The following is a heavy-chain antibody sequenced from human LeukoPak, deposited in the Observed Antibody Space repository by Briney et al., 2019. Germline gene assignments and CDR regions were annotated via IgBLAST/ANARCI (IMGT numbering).Heavy chain of an antibody. CDR2: IIPIVGTA. Sequence: GASVKVSCKASGGTFSSYAISWVRQAPGQGLEWMGGIIPIVGTANYAQKFQGRVTITADKSTSTAYMELSSLRSEDTAVYYCARDASSSWSYYYYYYMDVWGKGTTVTVFS. V-gene: IGHV1-69*06. CDR1: GGTFSSYA. J-gene: IGHJ6*03. D-gene: IGHD6-13*01. CDR3: ARDASSSWSYYYYYYMDV.